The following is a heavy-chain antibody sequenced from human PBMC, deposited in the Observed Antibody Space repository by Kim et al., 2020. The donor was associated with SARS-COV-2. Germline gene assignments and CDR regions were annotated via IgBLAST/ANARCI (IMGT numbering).Heavy chain of an antibody. Sequence: YADSVKGRFTISRDNSKNSLYLQMNSLRTEDTALYYCAGKYQLPSLAFDIWGQGTMVTVSS. CDR3: AGKYQLPSLAFDI. J-gene: IGHJ3*02. D-gene: IGHD2-2*01. V-gene: IGHV3-43*01.